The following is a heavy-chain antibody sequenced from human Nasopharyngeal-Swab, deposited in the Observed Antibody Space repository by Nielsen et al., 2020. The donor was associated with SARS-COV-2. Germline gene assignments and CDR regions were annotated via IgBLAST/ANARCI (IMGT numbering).Heavy chain of an antibody. CDR3: ARGDILTPYYYMDV. V-gene: IGHV4-59*01. D-gene: IGHD3-9*01. Sequence: GSLRLSCTVSGGSISSYYWNWVRQPPGKGLEWIAYVYYSGSTKYNPSLKSRVTISVDRAKNQVSLKLTSVTAADTAAYYCARGDILTPYYYMDVWGRGTTVAVSS. J-gene: IGHJ6*03. CDR2: VYYSGST. CDR1: GGSISSYY.